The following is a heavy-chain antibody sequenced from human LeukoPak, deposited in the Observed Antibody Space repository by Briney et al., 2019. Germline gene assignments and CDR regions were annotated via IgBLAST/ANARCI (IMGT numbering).Heavy chain of an antibody. J-gene: IGHJ3*02. V-gene: IGHV4-34*01. CDR1: GGSFSGYY. CDR2: INHSGST. Sequence: PSETLSLTCAVYGGSFSGYYGSWIRQPPGKGLEWIGEINHSGSTYYNPSLKSRVTISVDTSKNQFSLKLSSVTAADTAVYYCARHVLPRAIDAFDIWGQGTMVTVSS. CDR3: ARHVLPRAIDAFDI. D-gene: IGHD1-26*01.